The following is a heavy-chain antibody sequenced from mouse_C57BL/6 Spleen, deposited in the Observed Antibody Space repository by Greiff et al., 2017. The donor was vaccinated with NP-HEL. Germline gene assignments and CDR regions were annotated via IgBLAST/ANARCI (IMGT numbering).Heavy chain of an antibody. CDR3: ARQSGRGYYAMDY. V-gene: IGHV5-12*01. CDR2: ISNGGGST. J-gene: IGHJ4*01. D-gene: IGHD4-1*01. CDR1: GFTFSDYY. Sequence: EVQLVESGGGLVQPGGSLKLSCAASGFTFSDYYMYWVRQTPEKRLEWVAYISNGGGSTYYPDTVKGRFTISRDNAKNTLYLQMSRLKSEDTAMYYCARQSGRGYYAMDYWGQGTSVTVSS.